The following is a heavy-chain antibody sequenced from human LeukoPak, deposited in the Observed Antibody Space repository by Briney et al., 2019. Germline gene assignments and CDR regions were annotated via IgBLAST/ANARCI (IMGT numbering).Heavy chain of an antibody. CDR3: VKGCCCSTSCSANPFAI. J-gene: IGHJ3*02. V-gene: IGHV3-64D*06. CDR1: GFTFTNYA. D-gene: IGHD2-2*01. Sequence: PGGSLRLSCSASGFTFTNYAMHWVRQAPGKGLEYVSATSCNGGSTYYADSVKGIFTMSRDNSKNTLYLQMSSLRAEDTAVYYCVKGCCCSTSCSANPFAIWGQGTMVTVSS. CDR2: TSCNGGST.